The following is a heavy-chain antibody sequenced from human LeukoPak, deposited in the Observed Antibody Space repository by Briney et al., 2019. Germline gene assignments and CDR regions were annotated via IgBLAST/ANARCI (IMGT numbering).Heavy chain of an antibody. CDR3: ARGGDSGSYYPSDAFDI. CDR1: GYRFTSYW. V-gene: IGHV5-51*01. Sequence: GVSLNISCKGPGYRFTSYWIGWVRPAPGKGLGWMGIIYPGDSDTRYSPSFQGQVTISADKSISTAYLQWSSLKASDTAMYYCARGGDSGSYYPSDAFDIWGQGTMVTVSS. D-gene: IGHD1-26*01. J-gene: IGHJ3*02. CDR2: IYPGDSDT.